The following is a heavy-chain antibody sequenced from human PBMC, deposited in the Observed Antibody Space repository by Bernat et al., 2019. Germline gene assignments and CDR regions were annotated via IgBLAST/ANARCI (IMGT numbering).Heavy chain of an antibody. D-gene: IGHD3-16*02. Sequence: VQLVESGGGVVQPGRSLRLSCAASGFTFSSYAMHWVRQAPGKGLEWVAVISYDGSNKYYADSVKGRFTISRDNSKNTLYLQMNSLRAEDTAVYYCARGVISTYYFDYWGQGTLVTVSS. V-gene: IGHV3-30-3*01. CDR3: ARGVISTYYFDY. CDR1: GFTFSSYA. J-gene: IGHJ4*02. CDR2: ISYDGSNK.